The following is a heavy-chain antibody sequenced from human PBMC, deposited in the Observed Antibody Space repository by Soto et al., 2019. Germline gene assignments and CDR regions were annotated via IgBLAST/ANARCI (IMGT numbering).Heavy chain of an antibody. D-gene: IGHD1-26*01. Sequence: QVQLVESGGGVVQPGRSLRLSCAASGFTFSSYGMHWVRQAPGKGLEWVAVIWYDGSNKYYADSVKGRFTISRDNSKNTLYLQMNSLRAEDTAVYYCASSVGAIPLEYWGQGTLVTVSS. J-gene: IGHJ4*02. CDR1: GFTFSSYG. CDR2: IWYDGSNK. V-gene: IGHV3-33*01. CDR3: ASSVGAIPLEY.